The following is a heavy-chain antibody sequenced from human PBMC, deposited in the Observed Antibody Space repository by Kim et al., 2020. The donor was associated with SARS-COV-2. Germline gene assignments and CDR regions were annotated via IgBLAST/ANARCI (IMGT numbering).Heavy chain of an antibody. D-gene: IGHD2-8*01. V-gene: IGHV3-30-3*01. CDR1: GFTFSSYA. CDR2: IPYDGSNK. Sequence: GGSLRLSCAASGFTFSSYAMHWVRQAPGKGLEWVAVIPYDGSNKYYADSVKGRFTISRDNSKNTLYLQMNSLRAEDTAVYYCSRNGDYWGQGTLVTVSS. J-gene: IGHJ4*02. CDR3: SRNGDY.